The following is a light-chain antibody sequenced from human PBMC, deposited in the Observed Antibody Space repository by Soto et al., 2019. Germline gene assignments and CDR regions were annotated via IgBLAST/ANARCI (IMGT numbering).Light chain of an antibody. V-gene: IGKV1-27*01. J-gene: IGKJ4*01. CDR1: QGISNY. Sequence: DIQMTQSPSSLSASVVDRVTITCRASQGISNYFAWYQQKPGKVPKLLIYAASTLQSGVPSRFSGSGSGTDFTFTISGLQPEDIATYYCQQYDNLLAPTFGGGTKVDIK. CDR3: QQYDNLLAPT. CDR2: AAS.